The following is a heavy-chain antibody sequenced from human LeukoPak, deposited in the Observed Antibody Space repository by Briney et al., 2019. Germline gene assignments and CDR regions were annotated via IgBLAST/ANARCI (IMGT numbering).Heavy chain of an antibody. V-gene: IGHV3-66*01. CDR1: GFTVSSNY. CDR3: ARAAAPFDY. CDR2: LHSGSIT. J-gene: IGHJ4*02. Sequence: GGSLRLSCAASGFTVSSNYMSWVRQAPGKGLEWVSVLHSGSITYYADSVKGRFTISRDNSKNTVYLQMNNVRVEDTAVYYCARAAAPFDYRGQGTLVTVSS. D-gene: IGHD6-13*01.